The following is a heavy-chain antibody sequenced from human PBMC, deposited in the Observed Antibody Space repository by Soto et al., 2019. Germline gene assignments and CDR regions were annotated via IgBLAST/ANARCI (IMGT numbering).Heavy chain of an antibody. V-gene: IGHV1-69*13. D-gene: IGHD5-18*01. CDR3: ARDGSYSYGSLADNGVNEY. J-gene: IGHJ4*02. CDR2: IIPIFGTA. Sequence: SVKVSCKASGGTFSSYAISWVRQVPGQGLEWMGGIIPIFGTANYAQKFQGRVTITADESTSTAYMELSSLRSEDTAVYYCARDGSYSYGSLADNGVNEYWGKGTLVTVSS. CDR1: GGTFSSYA.